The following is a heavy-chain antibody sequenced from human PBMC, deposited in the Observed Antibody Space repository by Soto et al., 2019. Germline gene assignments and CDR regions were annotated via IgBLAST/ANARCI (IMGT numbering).Heavy chain of an antibody. Sequence: GSLKISCKGSGYSFTSYWIGWVRQMPGKGLEWMGIIYPGDSDTRYSPSFQGQVTISADKSISTAYLQWSSLKASDTAMYYCARHQGDSSGGLGDYYYGMDVWGQGTTVTVSS. CDR2: IYPGDSDT. D-gene: IGHD3-22*01. J-gene: IGHJ6*02. CDR3: ARHQGDSSGGLGDYYYGMDV. V-gene: IGHV5-51*01. CDR1: GYSFTSYW.